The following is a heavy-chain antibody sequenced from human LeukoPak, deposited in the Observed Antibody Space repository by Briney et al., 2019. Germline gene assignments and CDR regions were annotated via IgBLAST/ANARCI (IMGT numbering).Heavy chain of an antibody. J-gene: IGHJ6*03. CDR3: ASIAVAGHYYYYYYMDV. Sequence: SETLSLTCTVSGGSISSRPYDWGWIRQPPGKGLEWIGEINHSGSTNYNPSLKSRVTISVDTSKNQFSLKLSSVTAADTAVYYCASIAVAGHYYYYYYMDVWGKGTTVTISS. CDR1: GGSISSRPYD. V-gene: IGHV4-39*07. CDR2: INHSGST. D-gene: IGHD6-19*01.